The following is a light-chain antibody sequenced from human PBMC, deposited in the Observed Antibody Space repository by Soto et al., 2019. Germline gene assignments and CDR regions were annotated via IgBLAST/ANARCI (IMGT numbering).Light chain of an antibody. CDR3: QQYNNWPPIT. J-gene: IGKJ5*01. CDR1: QSVSSN. CDR2: GAS. V-gene: IGKV3-15*01. Sequence: EVVLTQSPGTLSLSPGERATLSCRPSQSVSSNLAWYQQRPGQAPRLLIYGASTRATGIPARFSGSGSGTEFTLTISSLQSEDFAVYYCQQYNNWPPITFGQGTRLEI.